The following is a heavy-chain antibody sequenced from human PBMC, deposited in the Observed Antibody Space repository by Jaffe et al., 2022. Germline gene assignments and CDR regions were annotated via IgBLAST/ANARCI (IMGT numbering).Heavy chain of an antibody. CDR3: TRVKSGSYYEDGEAFDI. CDR1: GFTFGDYA. CDR2: IRSKAYGGTT. J-gene: IGHJ3*02. Sequence: EVQLVESGGGLVQPGRSLRLSCTASGFTFGDYAMSWVRQAPGKGLEWVGFIRSKAYGGTTEYAASVKGRFTISRDDSKSIAYLQMNSLKTEDTAVYYCTRVKSGSYYEDGEAFDIWGQGTMVTVSS. D-gene: IGHD1-26*01. V-gene: IGHV3-49*04.